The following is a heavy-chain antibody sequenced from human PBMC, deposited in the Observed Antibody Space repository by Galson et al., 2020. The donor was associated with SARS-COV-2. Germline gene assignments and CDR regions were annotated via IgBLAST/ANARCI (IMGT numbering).Heavy chain of an antibody. J-gene: IGHJ4*02. Sequence: GGYLRLSCAASGFTFSSYAMHWVRQAPGKGLEWVAVISYDGSNKYYADSVKGRFTISRDNSKNTLYLQMNSLRAEDTAVYYCARDDSLDYGDFYFDYWGQGTLVTVSS. CDR1: GFTFSSYA. CDR3: ARDDSLDYGDFYFDY. CDR2: ISYDGSNK. V-gene: IGHV3-30*04. D-gene: IGHD4-17*01.